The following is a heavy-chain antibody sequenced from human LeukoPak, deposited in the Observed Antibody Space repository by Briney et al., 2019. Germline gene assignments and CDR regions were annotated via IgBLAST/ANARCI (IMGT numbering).Heavy chain of an antibody. Sequence: GGSLRLSCAVSGITLSNYGMSWVRKAPGKGLEWVAGMSGSGGGTNYADTVKGRFTVSRDNSKNTLYLQMKSLRAEDTAVYFCAKRGVVIRVILVGFYREAYYFDSWGQGALVTVSS. J-gene: IGHJ4*02. V-gene: IGHV3-23*01. CDR3: AKRGVVIRVILVGFYREAYYFDS. D-gene: IGHD3-22*01. CDR2: MSGSGGGT. CDR1: GITLSNYG.